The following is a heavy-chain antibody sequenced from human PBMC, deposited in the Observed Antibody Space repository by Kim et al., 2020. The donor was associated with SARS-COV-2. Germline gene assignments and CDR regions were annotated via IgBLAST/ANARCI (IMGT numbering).Heavy chain of an antibody. V-gene: IGHV3-74*01. Sequence: GGSLRLSCAASGFTFSSYGMHWVRQAPGKGLVWVSRIDSDGGWTDYGDSVKGRFTISRDNGTNTLYLQMNSLRADDTAVYYCARGKTHHFAYWSPGTQVTVTS. J-gene: IGHJ4*01. CDR1: GFTFSSYG. CDR3: ARGKTHHFAY. CDR2: IDSDGGWT.